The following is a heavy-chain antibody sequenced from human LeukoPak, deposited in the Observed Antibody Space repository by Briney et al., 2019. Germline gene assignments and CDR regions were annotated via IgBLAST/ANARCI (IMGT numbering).Heavy chain of an antibody. D-gene: IGHD2-2*01. Sequence: GGSLRLSCAASGFTFSSYAMSWVRQAPGKGLEWVSAISGSGGSTYYADSVKGRFTISRDNSKNTLYLQINSLRAEDTAVYYCAKFPLGYCSSTSCYVDDSDYWGQGTLVTVSS. CDR2: ISGSGGST. CDR3: AKFPLGYCSSTSCYVDDSDY. J-gene: IGHJ4*02. CDR1: GFTFSSYA. V-gene: IGHV3-23*01.